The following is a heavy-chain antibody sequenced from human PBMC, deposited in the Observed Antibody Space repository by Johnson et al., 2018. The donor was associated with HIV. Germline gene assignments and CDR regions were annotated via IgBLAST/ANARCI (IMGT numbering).Heavy chain of an antibody. CDR1: GFTFSSYG. J-gene: IGHJ3*02. V-gene: IGHV3-33*03. CDR2: IWYDGSNK. D-gene: IGHD6-19*01. CDR3: AKDGIAVAGRAAFDI. Sequence: VQLVESGGGVVQPGRSLRLSCAASGFTFSSYGMHWVHQAPGKGLEWVAVIWYDGSNKYYADSVKGRFTTSRDNSKNSLYLQVNSLRDEETAVYYWAKDGIAVAGRAAFDIWGQGTMVTVSS.